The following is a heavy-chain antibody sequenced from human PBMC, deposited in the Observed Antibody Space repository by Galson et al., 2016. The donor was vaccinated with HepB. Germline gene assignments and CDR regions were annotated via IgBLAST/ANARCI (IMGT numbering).Heavy chain of an antibody. J-gene: IGHJ4*02. D-gene: IGHD5-24*01. CDR2: ITSGSDYI. V-gene: IGHV3-21*01. CDR1: GFTFSRYT. CDR3: ARVTGYSFDN. Sequence: SLRLSCAASGFTFSRYTMNWVRQTPGKGLEWVSSITSGSDYIYEAHSVKGRFTISRDDAKNSLYLQTNSLRAEDTAVYFCARVTGYSFDNWGQGTLVTVSS.